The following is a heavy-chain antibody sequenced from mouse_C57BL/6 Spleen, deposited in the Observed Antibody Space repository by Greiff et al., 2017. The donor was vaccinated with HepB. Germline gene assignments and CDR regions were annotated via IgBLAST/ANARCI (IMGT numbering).Heavy chain of an antibody. CDR1: GYTFTSYW. D-gene: IGHD1-1*01. Sequence: VQLQQPGAELVRPGSSVKLSCKASGYTFTSYWMDWVKQRPGQGLEWIGNIYPSDSETHYNQKFKDKATLTVDKSSSTAYMQLSSLTSEDSAVYYCARSDTHLITTVVYFDYWGQGTTLTVSS. V-gene: IGHV1-61*01. CDR2: IYPSDSET. CDR3: ARSDTHLITTVVYFDY. J-gene: IGHJ2*01.